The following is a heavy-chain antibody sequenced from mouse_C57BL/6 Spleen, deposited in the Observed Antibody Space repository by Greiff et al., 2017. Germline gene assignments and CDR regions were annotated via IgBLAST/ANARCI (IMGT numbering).Heavy chain of an antibody. V-gene: IGHV1-63*01. CDR2: IYPGGGYT. CDR3: ARSGNYYGSSPYYFDY. Sequence: VKLMESGAELVRPGTSVKMSCKASGYTFTNYWIGWAKQRPGHGLEWIGDIYPGGGYTNYNEKFKGKATLTADKSSSTAYMQFSSLTSEDSAIYYCARSGNYYGSSPYYFDYWGQGTTLTVSS. J-gene: IGHJ2*01. D-gene: IGHD1-1*01. CDR1: GYTFTNYW.